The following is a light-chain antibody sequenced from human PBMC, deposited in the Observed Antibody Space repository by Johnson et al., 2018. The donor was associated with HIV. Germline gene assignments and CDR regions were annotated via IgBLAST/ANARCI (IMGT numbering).Light chain of an antibody. Sequence: HSVLTQPPSVSAAPGQKVTISCSGSSSNIGNNYVSWYQVLPGTAPKLLIYENNKRPSGIPDRFSGSKSGASATLDITGLQTGDEADYYCGTWDNSLNVYVFGTGTKVTVL. CDR2: ENN. V-gene: IGLV1-51*02. J-gene: IGLJ1*01. CDR1: SSNIGNNY. CDR3: GTWDNSLNVYV.